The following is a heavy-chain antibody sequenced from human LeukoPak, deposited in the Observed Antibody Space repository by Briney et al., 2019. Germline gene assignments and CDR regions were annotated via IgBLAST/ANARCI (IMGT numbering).Heavy chain of an antibody. J-gene: IGHJ2*01. CDR3: ASRCTNGVCTDWYFDL. CDR2: IIPIFGIA. V-gene: IGHV1-69*04. Sequence: SVKVSCKASGGTFSSYAISWVRQAPGQGLEWMGKIIPIFGIANYAQKFQGRVTITADKSTSTAYMELSSLRSEDTAVYYCASRCTNGVCTDWYFDLWGRGTLVTVSS. D-gene: IGHD2-8*01. CDR1: GGTFSSYA.